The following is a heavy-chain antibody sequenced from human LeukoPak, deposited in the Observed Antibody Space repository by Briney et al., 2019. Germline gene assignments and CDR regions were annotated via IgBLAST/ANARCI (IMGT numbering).Heavy chain of an antibody. CDR1: GFTFSSYA. CDR3: AKGARYSSSSDNWFDP. Sequence: PGGSLRLSCAASGFTFSSYAMHWVRQAPGKGLEWVAVISYDGSNKYYADSVKGRFTISRDNSKNTLYLQMNSLRAEDTAVYYCAKGARYSSSSDNWFDPWGQGTLVTVSS. CDR2: ISYDGSNK. D-gene: IGHD6-6*01. V-gene: IGHV3-30-3*01. J-gene: IGHJ5*02.